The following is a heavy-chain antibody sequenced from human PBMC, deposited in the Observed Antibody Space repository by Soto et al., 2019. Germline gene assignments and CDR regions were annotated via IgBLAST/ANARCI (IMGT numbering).Heavy chain of an antibody. J-gene: IGHJ6*02. CDR1: GGTFSSYA. D-gene: IGHD2-2*02. CDR3: ATHCSSTSCYTADYYYGMDV. CDR2: LIPIFGTA. Sequence: QVQLVQSGAEVKKPGSSVKVSCKASGGTFSSYAISWVRQAPGQGLEWMGGLIPIFGTANYAQKFQGRVTITEDKSTRTAYMELSSPRSEDTAVYYCATHCSSTSCYTADYYYGMDVWGQGTTVTFSS. V-gene: IGHV1-69*06.